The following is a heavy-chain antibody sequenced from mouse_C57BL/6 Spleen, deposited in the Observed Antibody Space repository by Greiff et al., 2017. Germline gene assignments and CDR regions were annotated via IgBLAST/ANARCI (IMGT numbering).Heavy chain of an antibody. CDR1: GYTFTSYW. D-gene: IGHD1-1*01. J-gene: IGHJ1*03. V-gene: IGHV1-55*01. CDR2: IYPGSGST. Sequence: QVQLQQPGAELVKPGASVKMSCKASGYTFTSYWITLVKQRPGQGLEWIGDIYPGSGSTNYNEKFKSKATLTVDTSSSTAYMQLSSLTSEDSAVYYCARGGDYYGSSYWYFDVWGTGTTVTVSS. CDR3: ARGGDYYGSSYWYFDV.